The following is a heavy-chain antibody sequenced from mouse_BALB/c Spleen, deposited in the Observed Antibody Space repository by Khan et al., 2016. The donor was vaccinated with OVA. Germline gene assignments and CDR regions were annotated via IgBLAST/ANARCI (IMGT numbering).Heavy chain of an antibody. CDR3: TRQNFDV. V-gene: IGHV1S81*02. Sequence: QIQLVQSGAELVKPGASVRLSCKASGHTFTSYYMYWVKQRPGQGLEWIGEINPRNGDTNFNEKFKSKATLTVDKSASTASMQLSSLTSEDSAVYYCTRQNFDVGGAGTTVTVSS. J-gene: IGHJ1*01. CDR1: GHTFTSYY. CDR2: INPRNGDT.